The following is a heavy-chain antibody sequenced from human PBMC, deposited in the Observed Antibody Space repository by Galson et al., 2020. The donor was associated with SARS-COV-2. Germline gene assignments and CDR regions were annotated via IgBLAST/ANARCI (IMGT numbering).Heavy chain of an antibody. J-gene: IGHJ4*02. CDR1: GGSFSGYF. Sequence: SETLSLTCAVYGGSFSGYFWSWIRQPPGKGLEWIGEVNHSGNTNYNPSLKSRVTISVDTSKNQFSLKLSSVTAADTAGYYCARGLDGTGRFNGWDYWGQGTLVTVSS. V-gene: IGHV4-34*01. D-gene: IGHD2-8*02. CDR2: VNHSGNT. CDR3: ARGLDGTGRFNGWDY.